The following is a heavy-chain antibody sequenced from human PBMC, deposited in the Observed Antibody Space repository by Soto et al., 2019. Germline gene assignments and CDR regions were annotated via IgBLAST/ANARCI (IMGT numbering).Heavy chain of an antibody. V-gene: IGHV5-51*01. CDR3: ARRRGGLLPYFPSAFDL. CDR2: IYPGDSDT. Sequence: GASLKISCKGSEYSFSTYWIGWVRQMPGKGLEWMGIIYPGDSDTRYSPSFEGQVSISVDKSIGTAYLQWSSLKASDTAMYYCARRRGGLLPYFPSAFDLWGQGTMVTVSS. D-gene: IGHD1-26*01. CDR1: EYSFSTYW. J-gene: IGHJ3*01.